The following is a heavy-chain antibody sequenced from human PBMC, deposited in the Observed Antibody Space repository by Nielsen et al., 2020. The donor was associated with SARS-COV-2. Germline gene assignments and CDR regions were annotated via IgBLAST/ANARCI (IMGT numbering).Heavy chain of an antibody. Sequence: ASVKVSCKASGYTFTGYYMHWVRQAPGQGLEWMGRINPNSGNTGYAQKLQGRVTMTTDTSTSTAYMELRSLRSDDTAVYYCARDLSVVAVAGTGYWGQGTLVTVSS. CDR3: ARDLSVVAVAGTGY. CDR1: GYTFTGYY. D-gene: IGHD6-19*01. J-gene: IGHJ4*02. V-gene: IGHV1-2*06. CDR2: INPNSGNT.